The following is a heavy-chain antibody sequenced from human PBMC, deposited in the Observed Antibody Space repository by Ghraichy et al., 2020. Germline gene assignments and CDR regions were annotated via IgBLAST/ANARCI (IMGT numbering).Heavy chain of an antibody. CDR2: ISSSSSYI. D-gene: IGHD3-9*01. J-gene: IGHJ6*02. CDR3: ARERSNYDILTGYLNYYYYGMDV. Sequence: GESLNISYAASGFTFSSYSMNWVRQAPGKGLEWVSSISSSSSYIYYADSVKGRFTISRDNAKNSLYLQMNSLRAEDTAVYYCARERSNYDILTGYLNYYYYGMDVWGQGTTVTVSS. V-gene: IGHV3-21*01. CDR1: GFTFSSYS.